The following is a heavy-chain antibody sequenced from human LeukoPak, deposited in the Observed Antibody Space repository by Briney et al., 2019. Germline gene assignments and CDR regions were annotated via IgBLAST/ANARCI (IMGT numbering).Heavy chain of an antibody. Sequence: SETLSLTCTVSGGSISSYYWSWIRQPPGKGPEWIGYISNTGSTKYNPSLKSRVTISVDTSKNQFSLKLSSVTAADTAVYYCARLLAYCGGDCYVLDYWGQGTLVTVSS. CDR1: GGSISSYY. V-gene: IGHV4-59*08. D-gene: IGHD2-21*02. CDR3: ARLLAYCGGDCYVLDY. J-gene: IGHJ4*02. CDR2: ISNTGST.